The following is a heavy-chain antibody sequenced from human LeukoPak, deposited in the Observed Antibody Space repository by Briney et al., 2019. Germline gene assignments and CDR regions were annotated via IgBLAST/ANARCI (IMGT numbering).Heavy chain of an antibody. CDR3: ARDWGRYCSSTSCYSPWFDP. V-gene: IGHV3-21*01. Sequence: PGGSLRLSCAASGFTFSSYSMNWVRQAPGKGLEWVSSISSSSSYIYYADSVKGRFTISRDNAKNSLYLQMNSLRAEDTAVYYSARDWGRYCSSTSCYSPWFDPWGQGTLVTVSS. CDR2: ISSSSSYI. CDR1: GFTFSSYS. J-gene: IGHJ5*02. D-gene: IGHD2-2*01.